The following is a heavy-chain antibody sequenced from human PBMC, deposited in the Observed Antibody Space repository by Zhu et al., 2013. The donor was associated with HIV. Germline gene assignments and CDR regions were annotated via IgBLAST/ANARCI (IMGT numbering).Heavy chain of an antibody. J-gene: IGHJ4*02. Sequence: QVKLVQSGAEVKKPGSSVKVSCKASGGTLSSYAISWVRQAPGQGLEWMGGIIPIFGTTNYAQKFQGRVTITADESTSTAYMELSSLRSDDTAVYYCARGEGSDNTGYWVYWGQGTLVTVSS. CDR2: IIPIFGTT. CDR1: GGTLSSYA. CDR3: ARGEGSDNTGYWVY. D-gene: IGHD3-22*01. V-gene: IGHV1-69*01.